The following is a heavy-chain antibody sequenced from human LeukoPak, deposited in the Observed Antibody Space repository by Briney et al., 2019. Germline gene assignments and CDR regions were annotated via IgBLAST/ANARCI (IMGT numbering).Heavy chain of an antibody. V-gene: IGHV1-69-2*01. J-gene: IGHJ4*02. D-gene: IGHD1-26*01. Sequence: ASVKISCKVSGLTINDLYIHWVQQAPGKGLEWMGMIDPADGETIYAEKFQGRVTITADTSTDTAYMDLSSLRSEDTAVYYYARAGGSYYDYWGQGTLVTVSS. CDR3: ARAGGSYYDY. CDR2: IDPADGET. CDR1: GLTINDLY.